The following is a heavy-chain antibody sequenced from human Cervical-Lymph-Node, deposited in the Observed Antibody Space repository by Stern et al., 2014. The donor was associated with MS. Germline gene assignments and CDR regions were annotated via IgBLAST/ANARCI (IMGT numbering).Heavy chain of an antibody. Sequence: EVHLVESGAEVKKPGESLKISCQGSEYTFTSYWIAWVRQMPGKGLEWMGIIYPGGSDIKYAPPFQGQVPISADKSISPAYLQWSSLKASDTAMYYCARACSSPSCYTTLSFDSWGQGTLVTVSS. V-gene: IGHV5-51*03. J-gene: IGHJ4*02. CDR3: ARACSSPSCYTTLSFDS. CDR2: IYPGGSDI. D-gene: IGHD2-2*02. CDR1: EYTFTSYW.